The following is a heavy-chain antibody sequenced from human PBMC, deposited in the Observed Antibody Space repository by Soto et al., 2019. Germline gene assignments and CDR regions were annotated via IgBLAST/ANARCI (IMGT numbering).Heavy chain of an antibody. CDR3: VRDGTKTLRDWFDP. Sequence: QVQLQESGPGLVKPSETLSLTCTVSGASISGFYWSWIRKSAGKGLEWIGRIYATGTTDYNPSLMSRVMMSVDTSQKQFSLKLRSVTAADTAVYYCVRDGTKTLRDWFDPGGQGISVTVSS. CDR1: GASISGFY. CDR2: IYATGTT. D-gene: IGHD1-1*01. J-gene: IGHJ5*02. V-gene: IGHV4-4*07.